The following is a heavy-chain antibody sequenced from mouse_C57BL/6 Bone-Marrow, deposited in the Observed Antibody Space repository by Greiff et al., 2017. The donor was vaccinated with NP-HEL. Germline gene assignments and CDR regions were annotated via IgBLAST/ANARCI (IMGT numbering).Heavy chain of an antibody. CDR1: GFSFSDYY. Sequence: EVKLVESGGGLVQPGGSLKLSCAASGFSFSDYYMYWVRQTPEKRLEWVAYISNGGGSTYYPDTVKGRFTISRDNAKNTLYLQMSRLNSEATAMFYCTKQGYCNNYVRYFDDWGTGTTVTVSS. V-gene: IGHV5-12*01. D-gene: IGHD2-5*01. CDR3: TKQGYCNNYVRYFDD. CDR2: ISNGGGST. J-gene: IGHJ1*03.